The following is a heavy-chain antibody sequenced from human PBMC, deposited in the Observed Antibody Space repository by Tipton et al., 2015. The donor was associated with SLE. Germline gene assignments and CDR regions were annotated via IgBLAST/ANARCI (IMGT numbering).Heavy chain of an antibody. CDR3: ARGAPYSGNENDFFDY. D-gene: IGHD5-12*01. CDR1: GGSFSGYY. J-gene: IGHJ4*02. V-gene: IGHV4-34*01. Sequence: TLSLTCAVYGGSFSGYYWSWIRQPPGKGLEWIGEINHSGSTNYNPSLKSRVTISVDTSKNQFSLKLSSVTAADTAVYYCARGAPYSGNENDFFDYWGQGTLVTVSS. CDR2: INHSGST.